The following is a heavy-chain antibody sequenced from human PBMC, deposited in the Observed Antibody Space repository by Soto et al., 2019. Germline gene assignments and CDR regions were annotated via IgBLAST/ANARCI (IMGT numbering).Heavy chain of an antibody. Sequence: QVQLVQSGAEVRKPGASVRVSCTSSGYTFTDYLIYWLRQAPGQGLEWMGRFNPQSYGTAHAQAFKGRLTMARDKSTGTLDTEIYSLTADHTAVYFCARGESRDCSTGVCPVNYNYHLDVWGQGTTITVSS. D-gene: IGHD1-26*01. J-gene: IGHJ6*03. CDR2: FNPQSYGT. CDR3: ARGESRDCSTGVCPVNYNYHLDV. V-gene: IGHV1-2*02. CDR1: GYTFTDYL.